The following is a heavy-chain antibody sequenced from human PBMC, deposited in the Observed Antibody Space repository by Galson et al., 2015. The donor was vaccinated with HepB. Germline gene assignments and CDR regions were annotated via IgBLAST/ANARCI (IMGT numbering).Heavy chain of an antibody. CDR2: ISSSSTI. CDR1: GFTFSSYS. CDR3: ARDAELERAYFDY. V-gene: IGHV3-48*01. Sequence: SLRLSCAASGFTFSSYSMNWVRQAPGKGLEWVSYISSSSTIYYADSVKGRFTISRDNAKNSLYLQMNSLRAEDTAVYYCARDAELERAYFDYWGQGTLVTVSS. J-gene: IGHJ4*02. D-gene: IGHD1-1*01.